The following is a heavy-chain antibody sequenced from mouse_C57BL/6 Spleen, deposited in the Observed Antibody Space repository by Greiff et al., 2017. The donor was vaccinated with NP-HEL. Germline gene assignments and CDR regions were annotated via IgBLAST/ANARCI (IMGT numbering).Heavy chain of an antibody. CDR3: ARHSVFDY. J-gene: IGHJ2*01. Sequence: QVQLQQPGAELVKPGASVKLSCKASGYTFTSYWLHWVKQRPGRGLEWIGRIDPNSGGTKYNEKFKSKATLTVDKPSSPAYMQLSSLTSEDSAFYYCARHSVFDYWGQGTTLTVSS. CDR1: GYTFTSYW. V-gene: IGHV1-72*01. CDR2: IDPNSGGT.